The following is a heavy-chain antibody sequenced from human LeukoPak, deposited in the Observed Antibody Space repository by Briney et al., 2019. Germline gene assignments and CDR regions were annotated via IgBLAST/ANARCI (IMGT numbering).Heavy chain of an antibody. J-gene: IGHJ3*01. V-gene: IGHV3-48*02. D-gene: IGHD7-27*01. CDR3: AREDDDWGPNTLDV. CDR2: IDSGSGNI. Sequence: GGSLRLSCAASGFTFSSHSMNWVRQAPGKGLDWVSYIDSGSGNIYYRDSVKGRFTISRDNAQNSLYLQMDSLRDEDTAVYYCAREDDDWGPNTLDVWGQGTVVTVSS. CDR1: GFTFSSHS.